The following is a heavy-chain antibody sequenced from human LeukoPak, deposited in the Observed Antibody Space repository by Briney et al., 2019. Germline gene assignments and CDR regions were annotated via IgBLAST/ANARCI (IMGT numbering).Heavy chain of an antibody. CDR1: GGSFSGYY. Sequence: SETLSLTCAVYGGSFSGYYWSWIRQPPGKGLEWIGEINHSGSTNYNPSLKGRVTISVDTSKNQFSPKLSSVTAADTAVYYCARVGGAARLIDYWGQGTLVTVSS. D-gene: IGHD6-6*01. CDR3: ARVGGAARLIDY. V-gene: IGHV4-34*01. CDR2: INHSGST. J-gene: IGHJ4*02.